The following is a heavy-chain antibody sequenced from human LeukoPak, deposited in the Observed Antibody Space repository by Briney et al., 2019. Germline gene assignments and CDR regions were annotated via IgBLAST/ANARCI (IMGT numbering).Heavy chain of an antibody. D-gene: IGHD2-21*01. V-gene: IGHV3-30*02. Sequence: PGGSLRLSCAASGFTFSSYGMHWVRQAPGEGLEWVAFIRYDGSNKYYADSVKGRFTISRDNSKNTLYLQMNSLRAEDTAVYYCARADGIPSRPGSFYWGQGTLVTVSS. CDR2: IRYDGSNK. CDR3: ARADGIPSRPGSFY. J-gene: IGHJ4*02. CDR1: GFTFSSYG.